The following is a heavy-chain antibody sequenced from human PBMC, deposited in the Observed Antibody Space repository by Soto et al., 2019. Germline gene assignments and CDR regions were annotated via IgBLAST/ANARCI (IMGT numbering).Heavy chain of an antibody. Sequence: GESLKISCRGSGFTFTNYWIAWVRQTPGKGLEWMGIIYPGDSDTSYSPSFQGQVTISADKSINTAYLHWSSLKASDTAMYYCAKHEGYCSSTTCSNFDYWGQGTLVTVSS. V-gene: IGHV5-51*01. D-gene: IGHD2-2*01. CDR3: AKHEGYCSSTTCSNFDY. J-gene: IGHJ4*02. CDR1: GFTFTNYW. CDR2: IYPGDSDT.